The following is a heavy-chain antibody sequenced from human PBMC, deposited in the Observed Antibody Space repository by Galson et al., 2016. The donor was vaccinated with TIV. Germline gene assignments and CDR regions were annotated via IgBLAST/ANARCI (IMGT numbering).Heavy chain of an antibody. CDR3: APQYDFWSGNYAFKI. V-gene: IGHV3-23*01. CDR2: ISGTGGRT. Sequence: SLRLSCAASGFPFISFAMTWVRQAPGKGLEWVSLISGTGGRTYYAESVKGRFTISRDNSKNTLYLRMNSLRAEDTGVYYCAPQYDFWSGNYAFKIWGQGTMVTVSS. D-gene: IGHD3-3*01. CDR1: GFPFISFA. J-gene: IGHJ3*02.